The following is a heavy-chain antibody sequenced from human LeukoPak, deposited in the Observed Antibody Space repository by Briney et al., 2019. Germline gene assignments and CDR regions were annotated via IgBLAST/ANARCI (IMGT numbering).Heavy chain of an antibody. CDR1: GITLSNYG. D-gene: IGHD3-22*01. V-gene: IGHV3-7*01. J-gene: IGHJ4*02. CDR2: IKQDGSEK. CDR3: ARSSSGYSYFDY. Sequence: GGSLRLSCAVSGITLSNYGMSWVRQAPGKGLEWVANIKQDGSEKYYVDSVKGRFTISRDNAKNSLYLQMNSLRAEDTAVYYCARSSSGYSYFDYWGQGTLVTASS.